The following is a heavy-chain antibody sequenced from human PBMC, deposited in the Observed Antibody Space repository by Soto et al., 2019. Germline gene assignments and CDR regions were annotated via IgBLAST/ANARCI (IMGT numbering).Heavy chain of an antibody. CDR3: AKATTNGGWFNPFDS. V-gene: IGHV3-23*01. CDR2: LSGSGTST. Sequence: EVQLLESGGGLVQRGGSLRLSCAASGFSFVNYAMNWVRQAPGKGLEWVSGLSGSGTSTYYADSVKGRFTISRDNSRDTLFLQMNSLTADDTAVYYCAKATTNGGWFNPFDSWGQGALVTVSS. J-gene: IGHJ4*02. D-gene: IGHD6-19*01. CDR1: GFSFVNYA.